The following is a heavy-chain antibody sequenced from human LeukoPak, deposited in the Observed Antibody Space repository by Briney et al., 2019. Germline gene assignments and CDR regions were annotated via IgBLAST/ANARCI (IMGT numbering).Heavy chain of an antibody. V-gene: IGHV1-18*01. CDR2: IGTYNGNT. Sequence: ASVKVSCKASGYTFTNYGISWVRQAPGQGLEWMGWIGTYNGNTNYAQKLQGRVTMTTDTSTSTAYMELRSLRSDDTAVYYCARVFAREDYGDYVANWFDPWGRGTLVTVSS. J-gene: IGHJ5*02. CDR3: ARVFAREDYGDYVANWFDP. D-gene: IGHD4-17*01. CDR1: GYTFTNYG.